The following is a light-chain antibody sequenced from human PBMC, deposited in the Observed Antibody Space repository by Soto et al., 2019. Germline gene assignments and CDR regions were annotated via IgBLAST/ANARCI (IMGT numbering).Light chain of an antibody. CDR1: QSVSIK. Sequence: EVVLTQSPATLSVSPGERATLSCGASQSVSIKLAWYQQKPGQAPRLLIYDTSTRATGIPNRFSGSGSGTDFTLTISRLEPEDFAVYYCQQYGNSPQTFGQGTKVDIK. CDR3: QQYGNSPQT. V-gene: IGKV3D-20*01. J-gene: IGKJ1*01. CDR2: DTS.